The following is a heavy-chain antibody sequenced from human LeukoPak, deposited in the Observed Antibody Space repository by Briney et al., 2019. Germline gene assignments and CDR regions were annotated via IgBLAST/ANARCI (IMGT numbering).Heavy chain of an antibody. Sequence: ASVKVSCKASGYTFTSYGISWVRQAPGQGLEWMGWISAYNGNTNYAQKLQGRVTMTTDTSTSTAYMELSSLRSEDTAVYYCARVQTRSGSSPLGYWGQGTLVTVSS. CDR3: ARVQTRSGSSPLGY. V-gene: IGHV1-18*01. CDR1: GYTFTSYG. D-gene: IGHD3-10*01. CDR2: ISAYNGNT. J-gene: IGHJ4*02.